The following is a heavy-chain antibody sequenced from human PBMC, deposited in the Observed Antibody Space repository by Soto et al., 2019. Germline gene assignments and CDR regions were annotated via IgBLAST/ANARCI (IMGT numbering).Heavy chain of an antibody. CDR2: IIPIFGTA. CDR1: GGTFSSYA. V-gene: IGHV1-69*05. J-gene: IGHJ6*02. D-gene: IGHD1-1*01. CDR3: AREDNIGTLPDPRMEV. Sequence: SVKVSCKASGGTFSSYAISWVRQAPGQGLEWMGGIIPIFGTANYAQKFQGRVTMTTDTSTSTAYMELRSLRSDDTAVYYCAREDNIGTLPDPRMEVWGQGTTVTVSS.